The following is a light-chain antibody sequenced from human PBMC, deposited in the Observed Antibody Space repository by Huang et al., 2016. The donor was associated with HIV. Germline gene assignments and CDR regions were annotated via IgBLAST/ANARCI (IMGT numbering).Light chain of an antibody. CDR1: HDISTY. CDR3: QQHGDFPIT. CDR2: DAS. V-gene: IGKV1-33*01. Sequence: DIQMTQSPSSLSASVKDRVTITCQASHDISTYLNWYQQKPGKAPKLLIYDASNLETGVPSRFSVSGSGTHFTLTINGLQPEDFAIYYCQQHGDFPITFGQGTRLDIK. J-gene: IGKJ5*01.